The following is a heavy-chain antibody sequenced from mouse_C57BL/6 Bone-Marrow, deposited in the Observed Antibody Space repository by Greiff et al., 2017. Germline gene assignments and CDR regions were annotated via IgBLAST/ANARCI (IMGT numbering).Heavy chain of an antibody. CDR2: IDPGSGST. CDR1: GYNFTSYW. V-gene: IGHV1-55*01. J-gene: IGHJ2*01. D-gene: IGHD1-1*01. CDR3: ARRYGSY. Sequence: QVQLQQPGAELVKPGASVKMSCKASGYNFTSYWITWVKQRPGQGLEWIGDIDPGSGSTKYTEKFKSKATLTVDTSSSTAYMQLSSLTSVAAAFYYRARRYGSYGGQGTTLTVSS.